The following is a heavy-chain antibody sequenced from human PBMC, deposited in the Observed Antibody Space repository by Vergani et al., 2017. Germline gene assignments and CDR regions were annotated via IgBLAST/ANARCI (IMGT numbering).Heavy chain of an antibody. J-gene: IGHJ6*02. D-gene: IGHD5-18*01. CDR3: ARAGYRYCLGRVFYYYCMDV. V-gene: IGHV3-53*02. CDR2: IYSGGST. Sequence: EVQMVETGGGLIQTGGSLRLSCAASGFTVISNYMSWVRQAPGKGLEWVSVIYSGGSTYYADSVKGRFTISRDNSKNKLYLQMNSLRAADTAVYYCARAGYRYCLGRVFYYYCMDVWGQGTTVTVSS. CDR1: GFTVISNY.